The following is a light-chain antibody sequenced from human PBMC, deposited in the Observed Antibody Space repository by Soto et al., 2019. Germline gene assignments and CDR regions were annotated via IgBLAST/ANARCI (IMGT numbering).Light chain of an antibody. V-gene: IGKV1-5*01. CDR2: EAS. CDR3: QQYTNFPLT. CDR1: QSISSW. J-gene: IGKJ4*01. Sequence: DIQMTQSPSTLSASVGDRVTITCRASQSISSWLAWYKQKPGKAPKLLIHEASRLESGVPSRFSGSESGTEFTLTISGLHPEDLATYYCQQYTNFPLTFGGGTRVEIK.